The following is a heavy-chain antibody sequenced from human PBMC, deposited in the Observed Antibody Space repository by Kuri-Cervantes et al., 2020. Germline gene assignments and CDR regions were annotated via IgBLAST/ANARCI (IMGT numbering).Heavy chain of an antibody. Sequence: GSLRLSCTVSGGSISSSSYYWGWIRQPPGKGLEWIGSIYYSGSTYYNPSLKSRVTISVDTSKNQFSLRLSSLAAADTAIYYCARTPLSTVAYMDVWGQGTTVTVSS. J-gene: IGHJ6*03. CDR2: IYYSGST. D-gene: IGHD4-23*01. V-gene: IGHV4-39*07. CDR1: GGSISSSSYY. CDR3: ARTPLSTVAYMDV.